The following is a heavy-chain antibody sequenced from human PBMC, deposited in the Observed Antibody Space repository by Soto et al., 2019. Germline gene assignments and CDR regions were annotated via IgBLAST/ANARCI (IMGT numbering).Heavy chain of an antibody. J-gene: IGHJ4*02. D-gene: IGHD3-22*01. Sequence: EVQLVESGGGLVKPGGSLRLSCAASGFTFSNAWMNWVRQAPGKGLEWVGRIKSKTDGGTTDYAAPVKGRFTISRDDSKNTLYLQMNSLKTEDTAVYYCTTDISPAYYYDSSGYYSSDYWGQGTLVTVSS. CDR3: TTDISPAYYYDSSGYYSSDY. CDR1: GFTFSNAW. CDR2: IKSKTDGGTT. V-gene: IGHV3-15*07.